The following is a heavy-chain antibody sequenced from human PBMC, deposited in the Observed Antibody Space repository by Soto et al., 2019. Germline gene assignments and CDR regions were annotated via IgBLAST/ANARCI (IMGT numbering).Heavy chain of an antibody. V-gene: IGHV3-11*01. CDR3: ARDRMVLGAFDI. D-gene: IGHD2-8*01. Sequence: GGSLRLSCAASGFVFSDYYMNWIRQAPGKGLEWVSYISTSGSTIYYADSVKGRFTISRDNAKNSLYLQMNSLRADDTAVYYCARDRMVLGAFDIWGQGTMVTVSS. CDR1: GFVFSDYY. J-gene: IGHJ3*02. CDR2: ISTSGSTI.